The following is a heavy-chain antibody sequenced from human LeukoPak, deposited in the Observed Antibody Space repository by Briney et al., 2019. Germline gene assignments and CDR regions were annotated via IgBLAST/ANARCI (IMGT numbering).Heavy chain of an antibody. V-gene: IGHV4-39*01. CDR1: GGSISSSSYY. CDR2: IYYNGGT. J-gene: IGHJ4*02. Sequence: SETLSLTCTVSGGSISSSSYYWGWIRQPPGKGLEWIGTIYYNGGTYYNPSLKSRVTMSVDTSKNQFSLKLSSVTAADTAVYHCARQGSGYFDYWGQGTLVTVSS. D-gene: IGHD3-22*01. CDR3: ARQGSGYFDY.